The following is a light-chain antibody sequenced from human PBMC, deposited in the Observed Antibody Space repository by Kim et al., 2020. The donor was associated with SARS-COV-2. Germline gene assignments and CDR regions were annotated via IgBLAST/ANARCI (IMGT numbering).Light chain of an antibody. J-gene: IGKJ5*01. V-gene: IGKV2-28*01. Sequence: DIVLTQSPLSLPVTPGEPASISCRSSQSLLHSDAYNYLDWYLQKPGQSPQLLIYLGSNRASGVPDRFSGSGSGTDFTLKISRVKAEDVGVYYCMQALQTPNTFGQGTRLEIK. CDR3: MQALQTPNT. CDR1: QSLLHSDAYNY. CDR2: LGS.